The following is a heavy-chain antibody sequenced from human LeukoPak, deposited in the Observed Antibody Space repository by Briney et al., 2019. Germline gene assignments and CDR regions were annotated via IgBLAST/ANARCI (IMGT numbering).Heavy chain of an antibody. CDR3: ARVKGSYFDY. D-gene: IGHD2-15*01. J-gene: IGHJ4*02. V-gene: IGHV3-48*01. CDR2: ISASGSNI. Sequence: GGSLRLSCAASGFPLSSYSINWFRQAPGKGLEWVAYISASGSNIYYVDSVKGRFTVSRDNPKSSLFLQMNSPRAEDMAVYYCARVKGSYFDYWGQGALVTVSS. CDR1: GFPLSSYS.